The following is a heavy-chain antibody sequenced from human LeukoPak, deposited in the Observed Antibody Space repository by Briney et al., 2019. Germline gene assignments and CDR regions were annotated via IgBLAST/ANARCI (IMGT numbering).Heavy chain of an antibody. V-gene: IGHV1-69*05. Sequence: SVKVSCMASGGTFSSYAISWVRQAPGQGLEWMGRIIPIFGTANCAQKFQGRVTITTVESTSTAYMELSSLRSEDTAVYYCARDLTWCSGGSCPEINWGQGTLVTVSS. J-gene: IGHJ4*02. CDR2: IIPIFGTA. D-gene: IGHD2-15*01. CDR1: GGTFSSYA. CDR3: ARDLTWCSGGSCPEIN.